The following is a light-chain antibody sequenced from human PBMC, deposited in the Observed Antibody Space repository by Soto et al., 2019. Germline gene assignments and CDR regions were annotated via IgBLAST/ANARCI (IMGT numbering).Light chain of an antibody. V-gene: IGKV3-11*01. CDR2: GAS. CDR1: QSVGSD. CDR3: QQRDKWPRT. J-gene: IGKJ2*01. Sequence: EIVLTQSPATLSLSRGERATLSCRASQSVGSDLAWYQHKPGQAPRLLIYGASNRATDIPGRFSGRGSGTDFTLTISSLESGASAVYYCQQRDKWPRTFGQGTKLEIK.